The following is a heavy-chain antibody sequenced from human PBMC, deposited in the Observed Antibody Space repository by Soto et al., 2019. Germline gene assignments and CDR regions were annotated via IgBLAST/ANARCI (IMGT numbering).Heavy chain of an antibody. CDR2: IYGDNDK. CDR1: GFSLSNSGVG. Sequence: QITLKESGPSPVKPTQTLTVTCTFSGFSLSNSGVGVAWIRQPPGKALEWLALIYGDNDKRYSPSLKTRLTITKDTPKNQVGLTMTTMDPVDTATYSCAPCTLHDYGDYDPGTSHVFDSWGQGTLVTVSS. V-gene: IGHV2-5*02. J-gene: IGHJ4*02. CDR3: APCTLHDYGDYDPGTSHVFDS. D-gene: IGHD4-17*01.